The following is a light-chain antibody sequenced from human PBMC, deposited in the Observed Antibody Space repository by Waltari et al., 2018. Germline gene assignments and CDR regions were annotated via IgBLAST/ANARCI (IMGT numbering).Light chain of an antibody. V-gene: IGKV3-20*01. CDR2: RAS. J-gene: IGKJ1*01. CDR1: QSVGSSS. CDR3: QQHGTLPAT. Sequence: EIVLTQSPGTASLSPGERVPLSCRASQSVGSSSLAWYQQKPGQAPRLVIYRASRRATGIPDSFSGSGSGTDFSLTISRLEPEDFAVYYCQQHGTLPATFGQGTKVEIK.